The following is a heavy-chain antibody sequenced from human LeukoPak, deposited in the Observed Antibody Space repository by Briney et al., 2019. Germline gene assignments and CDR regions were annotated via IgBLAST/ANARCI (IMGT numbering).Heavy chain of an antibody. CDR1: GFTFSNAW. Sequence: PGGSLRLSCAASGFTFSNAWMSWVRQAPGKGLEWVSAISGSGGSTYYADSVKGRFTISRDNPKNTLYLQMNSLRAEDTAVYYCAKRAGYSSGWYGEYGMDVWGQGTTVTVSS. CDR3: AKRAGYSSGWYGEYGMDV. D-gene: IGHD6-19*01. J-gene: IGHJ6*02. V-gene: IGHV3-23*01. CDR2: ISGSGGST.